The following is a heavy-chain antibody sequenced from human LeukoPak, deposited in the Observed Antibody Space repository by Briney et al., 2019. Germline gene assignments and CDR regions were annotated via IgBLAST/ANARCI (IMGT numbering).Heavy chain of an antibody. Sequence: SETLSLTCAVSDDSFSSHYWTWIRQPPGKGLEWIGYISYIGSTNYNPSLKGRVTISIDTSRNQFSLRLSSVTAADTAVYYCARDLVTVTKGFDIWGQGTMVSVSS. CDR1: DDSFSSHY. V-gene: IGHV4-59*11. D-gene: IGHD4-17*01. CDR3: ARDLVTVTKGFDI. CDR2: ISYIGST. J-gene: IGHJ3*02.